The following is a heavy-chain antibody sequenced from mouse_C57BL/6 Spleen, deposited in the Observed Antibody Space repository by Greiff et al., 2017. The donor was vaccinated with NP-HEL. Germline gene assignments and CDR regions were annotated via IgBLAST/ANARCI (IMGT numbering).Heavy chain of an antibody. Sequence: VQLKESGPGLVKPSQSLSLTCSVTGYSITSGYYWNWIRQFPGNKLEWMGYISYDGSNNYNPSLKNRISITRDTSKNQFFLKLNSVTTEDTATYYCARGDWDYFDYWGQGTTLTVSS. D-gene: IGHD4-1*01. CDR2: ISYDGSN. J-gene: IGHJ2*01. V-gene: IGHV3-6*01. CDR1: GYSITSGYY. CDR3: ARGDWDYFDY.